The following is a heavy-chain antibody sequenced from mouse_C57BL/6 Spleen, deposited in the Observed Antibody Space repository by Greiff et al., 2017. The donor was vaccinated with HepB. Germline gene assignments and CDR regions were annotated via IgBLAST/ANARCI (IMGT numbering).Heavy chain of an antibody. CDR3: ARPGLTWFAY. Sequence: VQLQQPGAELVMPGASVKLSCKASGYTFTSYWMHWVKQRSGQGLEWIGEIDPSDSYTNYNQKFKGKSTLTVDKSSSTAYMQLSSLTSEDSAVYYCARPGLTWFAYWGQGTLVTVSA. CDR1: GYTFTSYW. CDR2: IDPSDSYT. J-gene: IGHJ3*01. D-gene: IGHD3-1*01. V-gene: IGHV1-69*01.